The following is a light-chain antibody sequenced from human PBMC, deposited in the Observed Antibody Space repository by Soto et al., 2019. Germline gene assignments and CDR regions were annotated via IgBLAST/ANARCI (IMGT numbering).Light chain of an antibody. J-gene: IGLJ1*01. CDR3: NSYAGSNNFYG. V-gene: IGLV2-8*01. CDR1: SSDVGGYNY. CDR2: EVS. Sequence: QSALTQPPSASGSPGQSVTISCTGTSSDVGGYNYVSWYQQHPGKAPKLMISEVSKRPSGVPDRFSGSKSGNTASLTVSGLQAEDEADYSCNSYAGSNNFYGFGTGTKLTVL.